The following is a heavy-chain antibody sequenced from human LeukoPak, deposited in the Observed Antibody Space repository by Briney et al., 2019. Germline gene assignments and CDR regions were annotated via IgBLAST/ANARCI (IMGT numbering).Heavy chain of an antibody. V-gene: IGHV1-69*13. CDR3: ARDLSAGDSMYYDFWSGYLWSWFDP. D-gene: IGHD3-3*01. CDR2: IIPIFGTA. J-gene: IGHJ5*02. Sequence: SVKVSCKASGGTFSSYAISWVRQAPGQGLEWMGGIIPIFGTANYAQKFQGRVTITADESTSTAYMELSSLRSEDTAVYYCARDLSAGDSMYYDFWSGYLWSWFDPWGQGTLVTASS. CDR1: GGTFSSYA.